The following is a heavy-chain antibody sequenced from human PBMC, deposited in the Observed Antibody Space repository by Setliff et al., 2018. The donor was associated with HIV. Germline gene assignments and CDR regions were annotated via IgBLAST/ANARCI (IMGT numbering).Heavy chain of an antibody. D-gene: IGHD6-19*01. CDR1: GGSFSGYY. Sequence: SETLSLTCAVYGGSFSGYYWSWIRQPPGKGLEWIGEINHSGSTNYNPSLKSRVTISVDTSKNQFSLKLSSVTAADTAVYYCARGAIAVAGISYYYYGMDVWGQGTKVTV. J-gene: IGHJ6*02. CDR3: ARGAIAVAGISYYYYGMDV. V-gene: IGHV4-34*01. CDR2: INHSGST.